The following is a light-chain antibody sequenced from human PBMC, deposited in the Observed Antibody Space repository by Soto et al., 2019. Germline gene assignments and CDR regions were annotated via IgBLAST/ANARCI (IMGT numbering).Light chain of an antibody. J-gene: IGKJ1*01. CDR3: QQYYHWRT. CDR1: QDIGTK. CDR2: DVS. Sequence: EIVMTQSPAILSVSPGERGTLSCRASQDIGTKLAWYQQKPGQAPSLLMYDVSTRASAAPARFSGSGSGSEFTLTISSLQSEDFAIYFCQQYYHWRTLGQGTKVDIK. V-gene: IGKV3-15*01.